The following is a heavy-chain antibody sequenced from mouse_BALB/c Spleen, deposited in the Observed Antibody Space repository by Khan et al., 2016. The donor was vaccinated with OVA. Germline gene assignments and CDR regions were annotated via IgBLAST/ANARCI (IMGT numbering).Heavy chain of an antibody. CDR2: IWAGGST. CDR1: GFSLTSYG. Sequence: VQLQESGPGLVAPSQSLSITCTVSGFSLTSYGVHWVHQPPGKGLEWLGTIWAGGSTNYNSALMSRLSIIKDNSKSQVFLKMNSLQTDDTAIYYCAREVYYGNLYYFDYWGQGTTLTVSS. J-gene: IGHJ2*01. V-gene: IGHV2-9*02. D-gene: IGHD2-1*01. CDR3: AREVYYGNLYYFDY.